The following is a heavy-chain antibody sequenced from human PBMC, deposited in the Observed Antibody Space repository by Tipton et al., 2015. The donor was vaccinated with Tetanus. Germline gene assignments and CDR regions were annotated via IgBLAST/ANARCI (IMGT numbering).Heavy chain of an antibody. CDR1: GFTFSNYG. CDR2: IGPSSTTI. V-gene: IGHV3-48*02. D-gene: IGHD6-13*01. Sequence: SLRLSCAASGFTFSNYGMSWVRQAPGKGLEWVLYIGPSSTTIYYADFVKGRFTISRDNAQNSLYLQMNSLGDEDTAAYYCARAAYSSTPDHWGQGTLVTVSS. CDR3: ARAAYSSTPDH. J-gene: IGHJ4*02.